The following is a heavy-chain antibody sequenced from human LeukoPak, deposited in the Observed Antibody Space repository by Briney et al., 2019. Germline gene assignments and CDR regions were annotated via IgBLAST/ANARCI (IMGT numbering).Heavy chain of an antibody. V-gene: IGHV3-43*02. J-gene: IGHJ4*02. D-gene: IGHD6-13*01. CDR2: ISADGGST. Sequence: GGSLRLSCAASGFNFDAYAMHWVRQAPGKGLQWISLISADGGSTYYADSVKGRFTISRDNSRNSLYLQMNSLTTEDTAFYNCAKDKAGTIVWYGRWAIGLFDYWGQGTLLTVSS. CDR1: GFNFDAYA. CDR3: AKDKAGTIVWYGRWAIGLFDY.